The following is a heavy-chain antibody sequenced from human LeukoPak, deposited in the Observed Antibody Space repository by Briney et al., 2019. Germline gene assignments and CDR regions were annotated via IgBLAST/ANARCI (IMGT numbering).Heavy chain of an antibody. J-gene: IGHJ4*02. D-gene: IGHD2-8*01. CDR3: ARGEVDTNVDY. CDR1: GFTFSDHY. V-gene: IGHV3-7*03. CDR2: IEQDGSEE. Sequence: PRGSPRLSCAASGFTFSDHYMDWVRQAPGKGLEWVANIEQDGSEEYYVDSVKGRFTISRDNAKNSLYLQMNSLRAEDTAVYYCARGEVDTNVDYWGQGTLVTVSS.